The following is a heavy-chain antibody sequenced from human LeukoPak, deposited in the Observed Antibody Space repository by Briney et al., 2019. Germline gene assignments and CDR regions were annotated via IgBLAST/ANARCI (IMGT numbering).Heavy chain of an antibody. J-gene: IGHJ4*02. CDR1: GFAFNRRG. CDR2: ISADGTET. CDR3: AKDLGHKIANYLDN. V-gene: IGHV3-30*18. D-gene: IGHD7-27*01. Sequence: PGTSLSLSCVTSGFAFNRRGMHWVRQAPGKGLEGVAVISADGTETYYADSVKGRFTISRDSSQNTLYLHMNGLRFEDTAVYYCAKDLGHKIANYLDNWGQGTLVTVSS.